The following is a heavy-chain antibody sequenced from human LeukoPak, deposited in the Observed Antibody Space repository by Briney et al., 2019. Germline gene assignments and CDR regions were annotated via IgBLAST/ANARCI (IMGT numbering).Heavy chain of an antibody. J-gene: IGHJ2*01. Sequence: ASVKVSCKASGYTFTSYGISWVRQAPGKGLEWMGGFDPEDGETIYAQKFQGRVTMTEDTSTDTAYMELSSLRSEDTAVYYCATTSSGSSVARGYWYFDLWGRGALVTVSS. CDR2: FDPEDGET. CDR1: GYTFTSYG. CDR3: ATTSSGSSVARGYWYFDL. V-gene: IGHV1-24*01. D-gene: IGHD1-26*01.